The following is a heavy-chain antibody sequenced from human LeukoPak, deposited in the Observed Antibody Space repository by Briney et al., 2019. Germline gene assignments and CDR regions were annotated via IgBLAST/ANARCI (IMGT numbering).Heavy chain of an antibody. CDR1: GFTFSDYY. D-gene: IGHD2-2*01. V-gene: IGHV3-11*04. CDR3: ARGRCQLLPDFDY. Sequence: GGSLRLSCAASGFTFSDYYMSWIRQAPGKGLEWVSYISSSGSTIYYADSVKGRFTISRVNAKNSLYLQMNSLRAEDTAVYYCARGRCQLLPDFDYWGQGTLVTVSS. CDR2: ISSSGSTI. J-gene: IGHJ4*02.